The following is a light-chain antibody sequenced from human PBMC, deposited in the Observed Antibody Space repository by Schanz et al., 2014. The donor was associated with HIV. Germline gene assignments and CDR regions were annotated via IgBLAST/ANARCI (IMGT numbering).Light chain of an antibody. CDR2: DVS. CDR3: SSYTSSSPVV. V-gene: IGLV2-14*03. J-gene: IGLJ2*01. CDR1: SSDVGSYIY. Sequence: QSALTQPAFVSGSPGQSITVSCTGTSSDVGSYIYVSWYQQHPGKAPKLMIYDVSNRPSGVSNRFSGSKSGNTASLTISGLQAEDEAVYYCSSYTSSSPVVFGGGTKLTVL.